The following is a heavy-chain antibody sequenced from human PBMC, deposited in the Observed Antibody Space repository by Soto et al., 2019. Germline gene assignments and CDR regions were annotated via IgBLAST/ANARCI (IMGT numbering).Heavy chain of an antibody. J-gene: IGHJ6*03. V-gene: IGHV3-7*01. CDR3: ARDQTYYDILTGYPLGWYYYMDV. Sequence: GGSLRLSCAASGFTFSSYWMSWVRQAPGKGLEWVANIKQDGSEKYYVDSVKGRFTISRDNAKNSLYLQMNSLRAEDTAVYYCARDQTYYDILTGYPLGWYYYMDVWGKGTTVTVSS. CDR1: GFTFSSYW. D-gene: IGHD3-9*01. CDR2: IKQDGSEK.